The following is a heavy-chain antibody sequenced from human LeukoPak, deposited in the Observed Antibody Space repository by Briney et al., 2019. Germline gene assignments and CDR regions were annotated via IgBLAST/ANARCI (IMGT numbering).Heavy chain of an antibody. D-gene: IGHD6-19*01. J-gene: IGHJ4*02. CDR3: AREVAATSTAIKYYFDN. CDR2: IYYSGST. CDR1: GGSISSSNFY. V-gene: IGHV4-39*07. Sequence: PSETLSLTCTVSGGSISSSNFYWGWIRQPPGKGLEWIGSIYYSGSTYYNPSLKSRVTISVDTSKNQFSLKVNSVTAADTAVYYCAREVAATSTAIKYYFDNWGQGTLVTVSS.